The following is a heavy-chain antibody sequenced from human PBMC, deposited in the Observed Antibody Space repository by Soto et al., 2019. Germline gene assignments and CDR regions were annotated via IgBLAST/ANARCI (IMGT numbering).Heavy chain of an antibody. CDR3: VRDGTKNVRDRFDP. J-gene: IGHJ5*02. CDR2: IYATGRT. V-gene: IGHV4-4*07. Sequence: QVVLQESGPGVVKPSDTLSLTCNVSGASLSGYSWSWIRQRPGKGLEWIGRIYATGRTDYNPSHKSRITMSVDMYKKKSSLTLRSVTAEDPALYYCVRDGTKNVRDRFDPWGRGIFVNVSS. D-gene: IGHD1-1*01. CDR1: GASLSGYS.